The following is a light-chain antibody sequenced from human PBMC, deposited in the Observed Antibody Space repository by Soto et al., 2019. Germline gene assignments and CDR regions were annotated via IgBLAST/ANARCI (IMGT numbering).Light chain of an antibody. Sequence: EIVLTQSPGTLSLSPGERATLPCRASQSVSNSYLAWYQQKPGQAPRLLMYGASNRATGIPDRFSGSGSGTDFTLTIRRLEPEDFAVYYCQQYGTSLYTFGQGTKLAIK. CDR2: GAS. V-gene: IGKV3-20*01. J-gene: IGKJ2*01. CDR3: QQYGTSLYT. CDR1: QSVSNSY.